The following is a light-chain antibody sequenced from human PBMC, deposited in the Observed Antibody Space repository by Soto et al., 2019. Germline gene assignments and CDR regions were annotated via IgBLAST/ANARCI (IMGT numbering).Light chain of an antibody. CDR2: GVS. J-gene: IGLJ1*01. Sequence: QSVLTQPASVSGSPGQSITISCSGSSSDVGGYNAVSWYQQHPGKVPKLVIYGVSDRPSGISSRFSASKSGNTASLTISGLQGEDEADYYCSSYASGGSYVFGPGTKVTVL. V-gene: IGLV2-14*03. CDR1: SSDVGGYNA. CDR3: SSYASGGSYV.